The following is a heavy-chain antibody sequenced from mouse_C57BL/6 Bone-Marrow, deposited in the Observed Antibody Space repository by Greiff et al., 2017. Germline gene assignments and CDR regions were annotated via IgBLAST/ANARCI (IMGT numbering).Heavy chain of an antibody. CDR2: IDHNRDGT. CDR1: GYTFTSYW. CDR3: ARSNGNYGYWYFDV. Sequence: QVQLQQPGAELVKPGASVKLSCKASGYTFTSYWMHWVRQRPGRGLEWIGRIDHNRDGTKYNEKFQSKAPLTVDKPSSTAYRQLSSLTSEDSVVYYCARSNGNYGYWYFDVWGTGTTVTVSS. V-gene: IGHV1-72*01. D-gene: IGHD2-1*01. J-gene: IGHJ1*03.